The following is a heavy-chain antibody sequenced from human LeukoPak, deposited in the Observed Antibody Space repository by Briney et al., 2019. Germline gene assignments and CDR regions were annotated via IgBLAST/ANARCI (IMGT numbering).Heavy chain of an antibody. Sequence: PGGSLRLSCEASGFTFTNAWMNWVRQAPGKGLEWVSSISSSSSYIYYADSVKGRFTISRDNAKNSLYLQMNSLRAEDTAVYYCARDLAEGDFDWLDIDYWGQGTLVTVSS. CDR3: ARDLAEGDFDWLDIDY. V-gene: IGHV3-21*01. CDR1: GFTFTNAW. CDR2: ISSSSSYI. D-gene: IGHD3-9*01. J-gene: IGHJ4*02.